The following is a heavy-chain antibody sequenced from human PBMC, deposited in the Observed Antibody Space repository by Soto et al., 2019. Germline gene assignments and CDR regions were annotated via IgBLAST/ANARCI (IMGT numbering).Heavy chain of an antibody. Sequence: KTSETLSLTCTVSGGPINGAQCYWSWIRKTPRKGREWIGYIYPSGTTYYHPSLKSQVTISLDTSKRQFSLELNSVTAADTAVYYCARRYGPRAFDFWGQGTTVTVSS. J-gene: IGHJ3*01. D-gene: IGHD3-9*01. CDR3: ARRYGPRAFDF. CDR1: GGPINGAQCY. V-gene: IGHV4-30-4*01. CDR2: IYPSGTT.